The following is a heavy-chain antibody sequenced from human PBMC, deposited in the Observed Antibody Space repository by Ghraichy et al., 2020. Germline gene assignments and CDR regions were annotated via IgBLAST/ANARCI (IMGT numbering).Heavy chain of an antibody. CDR2: IKDDGSEK. CDR3: AKGHNFDYA. V-gene: IGHV3-7*01. Sequence: GGSLRLSCAGSGLTLSGFWMNWVRQSPGKGLEWVARIKDDGSEKYYVESVRGRFTISRDNSRNSLYLQMSSLRAEDTAVYYCAKGHNFDYARGQGTLVTVAS. D-gene: IGHD4-17*01. CDR1: GLTLSGFW. J-gene: IGHJ4*02.